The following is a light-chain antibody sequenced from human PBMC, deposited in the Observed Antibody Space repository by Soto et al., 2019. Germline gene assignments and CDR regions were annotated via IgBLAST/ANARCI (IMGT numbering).Light chain of an antibody. CDR1: QSISSW. J-gene: IGKJ2*01. Sequence: DIQMTQSHSTVSASVGDRVTITCRASQSISSWLAWYQQKPGKAPKLLIYKASSLQSGVPSRFSGSGSGTEFTLTINTLQPDDFATHYCQQYDTYPYTFGQGTKLEIK. CDR2: KAS. V-gene: IGKV1-5*03. CDR3: QQYDTYPYT.